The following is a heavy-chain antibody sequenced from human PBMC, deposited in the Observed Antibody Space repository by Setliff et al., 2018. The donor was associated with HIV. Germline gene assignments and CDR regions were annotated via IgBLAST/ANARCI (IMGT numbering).Heavy chain of an antibody. CDR3: ARDPYPYGDYGDWYFDL. CDR2: IYHDGTT. D-gene: IGHD4-17*01. CDR1: GFSITRSYY. Sequence: SETLSLTCTVSGFSITRSYYWGWMRQPPGKGLEWIGSIYHDGTTHYNPSLKSRVTLSVDTSKNQFSLNLSSVTAADTAVYYCARDPYPYGDYGDWYFDLWGRGTLVTVSS. J-gene: IGHJ2*01. V-gene: IGHV4-38-2*02.